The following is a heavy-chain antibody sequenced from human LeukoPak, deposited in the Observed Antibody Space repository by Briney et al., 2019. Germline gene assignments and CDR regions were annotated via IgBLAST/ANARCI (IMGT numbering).Heavy chain of an antibody. Sequence: SETLSLTCAVYGGSFSGYYWSWIRQPPGKGLEWIGEINHSGSTNYNPSLKSRVTISVDTSKNQFSLKLSSVTAADTAVYYCARRHSGSSRGDVDIWGQGTMVTVSS. D-gene: IGHD1-26*01. V-gene: IGHV4-34*01. CDR1: GGSFSGYY. J-gene: IGHJ3*02. CDR2: INHSGST. CDR3: ARRHSGSSRGDVDI.